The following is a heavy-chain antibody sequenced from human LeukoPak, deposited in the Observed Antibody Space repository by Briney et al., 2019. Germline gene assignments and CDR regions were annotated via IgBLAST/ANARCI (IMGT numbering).Heavy chain of an antibody. Sequence: GGSLRLSCAASGFTFSSYSMNWVRQAPGKGLEWVSSISSSSSYIYYADSVKGRFTISRDNAKNSLYLQMNSLRAEDTAVYYCARDSSSGTNWFDPWGQGNLVTVSS. CDR3: ARDSSSGTNWFDP. D-gene: IGHD6-13*01. CDR2: ISSSSSYI. J-gene: IGHJ5*02. CDR1: GFTFSSYS. V-gene: IGHV3-21*01.